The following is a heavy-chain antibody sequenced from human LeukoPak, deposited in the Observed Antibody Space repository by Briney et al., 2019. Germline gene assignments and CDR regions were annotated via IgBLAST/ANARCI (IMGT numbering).Heavy chain of an antibody. Sequence: SETLSLTCAVYGGSFSGYYWSWIRQPPGKGLEWIGEINHSGSTNYNPSLKSRVTISVDTSKSQFSLKLSSVTAADTAVYYCARRPFRSVRDYYFNYYFDYWGQGTLVTVSS. CDR1: GGSFSGYY. CDR2: INHSGST. CDR3: ARRPFRSVRDYYFNYYFDY. D-gene: IGHD3-22*01. J-gene: IGHJ4*02. V-gene: IGHV4-34*01.